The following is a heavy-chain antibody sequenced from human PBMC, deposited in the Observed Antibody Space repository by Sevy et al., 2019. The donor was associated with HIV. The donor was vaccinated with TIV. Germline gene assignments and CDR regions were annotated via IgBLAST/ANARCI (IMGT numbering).Heavy chain of an antibody. CDR2: IYHTGNT. D-gene: IGHD4-17*01. CDR1: SGSISSGLYS. CDR3: ARDSGDYPYYFDH. Sequence: SETLSLTCAVSSGSISSGLYSWNWIRQPPGRGLEWIGYIYHTGNTYYNPSLKTRVTISVDRSKNQFSLRLTSVTAADTAVYYCARDSGDYPYYFDHWGQGTLVTVSS. J-gene: IGHJ4*02. V-gene: IGHV4-30-2*01.